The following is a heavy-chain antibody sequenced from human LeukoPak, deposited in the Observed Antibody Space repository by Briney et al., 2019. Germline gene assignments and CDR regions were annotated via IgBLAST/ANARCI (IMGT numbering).Heavy chain of an antibody. CDR3: AKLNSGIFSWDY. CDR2: IKQDGSEK. D-gene: IGHD2-15*01. Sequence: GGSLRLSCAASGFTFNNYWMSWVRQAPGKGLEGVANIKQDGSEKYYVDSVKGRFTISRDNAKNSLYLQMNGVRAEDTAVYYCAKLNSGIFSWDYWGQGTLVTVSS. CDR1: GFTFNNYW. J-gene: IGHJ4*02. V-gene: IGHV3-7*01.